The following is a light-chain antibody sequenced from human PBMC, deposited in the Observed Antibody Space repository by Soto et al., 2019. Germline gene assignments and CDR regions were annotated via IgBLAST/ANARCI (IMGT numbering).Light chain of an antibody. J-gene: IGKJ5*01. CDR3: QQYHNWPPIT. Sequence: EIDMTPSPSTLSVSPPERSTLSSRSSQSVSTKLAWYQQKPGQAPRLLINGASTRATGVPARFSGWGSGTEFTLTISSLQSEDFAVYYCQQYHNWPPITFGQGTRLEIK. V-gene: IGKV3-15*01. CDR2: GAS. CDR1: QSVSTK.